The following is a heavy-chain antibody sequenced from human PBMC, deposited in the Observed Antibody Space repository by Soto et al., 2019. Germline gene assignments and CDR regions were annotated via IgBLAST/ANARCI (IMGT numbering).Heavy chain of an antibody. CDR2: ISSSSSTI. CDR1: GFTFSSYS. D-gene: IGHD4-17*01. Sequence: EVQLVESGGGLVQPGGSLRLSCAASGFTFSSYSMNWVRQAPGKGLEWVSYISSSSSTIYYADSVKGRFTISRDNAKNSLYLQMNSLRAEDTAVYYCANKGGRATVTISAFDYWGQGTLVTVSS. CDR3: ANKGGRATVTISAFDY. J-gene: IGHJ4*02. V-gene: IGHV3-48*01.